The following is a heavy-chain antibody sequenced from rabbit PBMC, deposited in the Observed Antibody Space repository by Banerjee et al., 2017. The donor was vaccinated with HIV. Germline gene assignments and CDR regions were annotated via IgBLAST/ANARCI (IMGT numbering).Heavy chain of an antibody. CDR3: ARDTTGVDGYVFNL. D-gene: IGHD6-1*01. Sequence: QSLEESGGDLVKPGASLTLTCTASGFSFSSSYYMCWVRQAPGKGLEWIACINTGSGSTYYASWAKGRFTISKTSSTTVTLQMTSLTAADTATYFCARDTTGVDGYVFNLWGPGTLVTVS. J-gene: IGHJ4*01. V-gene: IGHV1S40*01. CDR1: GFSFSSSYY. CDR2: INTGSGST.